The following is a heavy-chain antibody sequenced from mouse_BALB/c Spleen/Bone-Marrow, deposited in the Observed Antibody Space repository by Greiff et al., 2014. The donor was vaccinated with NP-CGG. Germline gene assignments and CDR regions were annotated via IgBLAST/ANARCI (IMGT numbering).Heavy chain of an antibody. V-gene: IGHV5-6-4*01. Sequence: EVQLVESGGGLVKPGGSLTLSCAASGFTFSSYSMSWVRQTPEKRLEWVATISSGGHYTYYPDSVKGRFTISRDNAKNTLYLQMSRLKSEDTAMYYCSKDGGYDDSYYFDYWGQGTTLTVSS. J-gene: IGHJ2*01. CDR1: GFTFSSYS. D-gene: IGHD2-13*01. CDR2: ISSGGHYT. CDR3: SKDGGYDDSYYFDY.